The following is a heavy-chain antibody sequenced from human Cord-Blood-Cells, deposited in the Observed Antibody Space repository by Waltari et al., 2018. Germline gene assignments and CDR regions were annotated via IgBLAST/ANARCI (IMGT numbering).Heavy chain of an antibody. CDR1: GYTFTGSY. J-gene: IGHJ6*02. CDR2: INPNSGGT. V-gene: IGHV1-2*02. Sequence: QVQLVQSGAAVKKPGASVKVSCKASGYTFTGSYLHWVRQAPGQGLEWMGWINPNSGGTNYAQKFQGRVTMTRDTSISTAYMELSRLRSDDTAVYYCVRVVRGPYYYYGMDVWGQGTTVTVSS. D-gene: IGHD3-10*01. CDR3: VRVVRGPYYYYGMDV.